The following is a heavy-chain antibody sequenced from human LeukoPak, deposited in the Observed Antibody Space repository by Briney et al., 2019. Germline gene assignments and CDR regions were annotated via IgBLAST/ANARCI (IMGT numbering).Heavy chain of an antibody. CDR1: GFSFSSYS. CDR3: TTDRPPTYCSGGSCYS. D-gene: IGHD2-15*01. Sequence: GSLRLSCAASGFSFSSYSMNWVRQAPGKGLEWVSYITSSSTTMYYADSVKGRFTISRDNAKNSLFLQMNSLRAEDTAVYYCTTDRPPTYCSGGSCYSWGQGTLVTVSS. CDR2: ITSSSTTM. J-gene: IGHJ4*02. V-gene: IGHV3-48*01.